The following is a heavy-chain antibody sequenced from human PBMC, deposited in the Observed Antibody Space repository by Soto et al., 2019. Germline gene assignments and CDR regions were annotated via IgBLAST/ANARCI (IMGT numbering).Heavy chain of an antibody. D-gene: IGHD2-15*01. Sequence: SETLSLTCTVSGGSVSSGSYYWSWIRQPPGKGLEWIGYIYYSGSTNYNPSLKSRVTISVDTSKNQFSLKLSSVTAADTAVYYCARSGEDIVVVVAATFRRNYYYYGMDVWGQGTTVTVSS. CDR2: IYYSGST. J-gene: IGHJ6*02. CDR1: GGSVSSGSYY. CDR3: ARSGEDIVVVVAATFRRNYYYYGMDV. V-gene: IGHV4-61*01.